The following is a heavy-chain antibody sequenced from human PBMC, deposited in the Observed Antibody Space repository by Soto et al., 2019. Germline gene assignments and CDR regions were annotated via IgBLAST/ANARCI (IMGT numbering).Heavy chain of an antibody. CDR1: GFSLSTSGVG. J-gene: IGHJ4*02. D-gene: IGHD3-22*01. CDR2: IYWNDDK. CDR3: AHRPDYYDSSGYHYYFDY. V-gene: IGHV2-5*01. Sequence: QITLKESGPPLVKPTQPLTLTCTFSGFSLSTSGVGVGWIRQPPGKALEWLALIYWNDDKRYSPSLKSRLTIAKVTSKNQVVLTMTNMDPVDTATYYCAHRPDYYDSSGYHYYFDYWGQGTLVTVSS.